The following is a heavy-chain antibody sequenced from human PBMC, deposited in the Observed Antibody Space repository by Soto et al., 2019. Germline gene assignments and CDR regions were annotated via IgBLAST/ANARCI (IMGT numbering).Heavy chain of an antibody. CDR1: GVTFSSYA. CDR2: IIPIFGTA. J-gene: IGHJ6*02. D-gene: IGHD6-13*01. V-gene: IGHV1-69*13. CDR3: ARDSGAAESNQAYYYYGMDA. Sequence: SVKVSCKASGVTFSSYAISWVRQAPGQGLEWMGGIIPIFGTANYAQKFQGRVTITADESTSTAYMELSSLRSEDTAVYYCARDSGAAESNQAYYYYGMDAWGQGTTVTVSS.